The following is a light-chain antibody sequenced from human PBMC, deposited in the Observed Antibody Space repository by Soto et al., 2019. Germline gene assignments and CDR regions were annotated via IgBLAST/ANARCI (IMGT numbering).Light chain of an antibody. CDR3: HQYGNSPQS. J-gene: IGKJ2*03. CDR1: QSVSSSY. CDR2: DAS. Sequence: EIVLTQSPGTLSLSPGETATLSCRASQSVSSSYLAWYQQKPGQAPRLLIFDASSRATGTPDRFSGSASGTDFTLTLTRLEPEDFAVYYCHQYGNSPQSFGQGTKLEI. V-gene: IGKV3-20*01.